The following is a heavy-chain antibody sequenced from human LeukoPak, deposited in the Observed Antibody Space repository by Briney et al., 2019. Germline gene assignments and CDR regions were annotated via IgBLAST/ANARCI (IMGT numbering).Heavy chain of an antibody. CDR2: FDPEDGET. D-gene: IGHD3-22*01. CDR1: GYTLTELS. J-gene: IGHJ4*02. Sequence: ASVKVSCKVSGYTLTELSMHWVRQAPGKGLEWMGRFDPEDGETIYAQKFQGRVTMTEDTSTDTAYMELSSLRSEDTAVYYCATDPPYYYDSSGLLWWGQGTLVTVSP. V-gene: IGHV1-24*01. CDR3: ATDPPYYYDSSGLLW.